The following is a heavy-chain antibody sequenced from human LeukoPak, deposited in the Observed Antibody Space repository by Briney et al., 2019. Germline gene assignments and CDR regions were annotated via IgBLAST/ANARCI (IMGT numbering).Heavy chain of an antibody. Sequence: GGSLRLSCAASGFTFSSYSMNWVRQAPGKGLEWVSYISSRSSTIYYADSAKGRFTISRDNAKNSLYLQMNSLRADDTAIYYCARGQPKIVVVPTASDYWGQGTLVTVSS. CDR1: GFTFSSYS. CDR3: ARGQPKIVVVPTASDY. J-gene: IGHJ4*02. V-gene: IGHV3-48*01. D-gene: IGHD2-2*01. CDR2: ISSRSSTI.